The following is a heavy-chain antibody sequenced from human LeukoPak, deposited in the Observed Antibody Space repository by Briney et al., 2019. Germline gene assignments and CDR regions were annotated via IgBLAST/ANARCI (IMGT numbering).Heavy chain of an antibody. Sequence: GGSLKLSCAASGFTFSGSAMHWVRQAPGKGLEWVAFISSDESDKYYADSVKGRFTISRDNSKNTLYLQMNSLRAEDTAVYYCAKDSSTEGNYVPFDYWGQGTLVTVSS. V-gene: IGHV3-30-3*01. CDR3: AKDSSTEGNYVPFDY. CDR1: GFTFSGSA. CDR2: ISSDESDK. D-gene: IGHD2-2*01. J-gene: IGHJ4*02.